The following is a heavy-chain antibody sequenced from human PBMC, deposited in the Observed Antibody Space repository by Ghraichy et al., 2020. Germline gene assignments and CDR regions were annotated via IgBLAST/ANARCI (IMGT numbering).Heavy chain of an antibody. CDR2: IDWDDDK. CDR1: GFSLSTSGMC. CDR3: ARIVYSGYGDAFDI. J-gene: IGHJ3*02. Sequence: QTLSLTCTFSGFSLSTSGMCVSWIRQPPGKALEWLARIDWDDDKYYSTSLKTRLTISKDTSKNQVVLTMTNMDPVDTATYYCARIVYSGYGDAFDIWGQGTMVTVSS. D-gene: IGHD5-12*01. V-gene: IGHV2-70*11.